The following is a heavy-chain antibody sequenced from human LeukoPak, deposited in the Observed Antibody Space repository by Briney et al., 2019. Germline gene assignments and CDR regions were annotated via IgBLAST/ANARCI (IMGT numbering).Heavy chain of an antibody. CDR1: GFTFTNYA. V-gene: IGHV3-23*01. CDR2: SSGSGGST. J-gene: IGHJ4*02. CDR3: AKEYDFWSGYPFDY. Sequence: GSLRLSCAASGFTFTNYAMSWVRQAPGKGLEWVSASSGSGGSTYYADSVQGRFTISRDKPKNTLYLQMNSLRAEDTAVYYCAKEYDFWSGYPFDYWGQGTLVTVSS. D-gene: IGHD3-3*01.